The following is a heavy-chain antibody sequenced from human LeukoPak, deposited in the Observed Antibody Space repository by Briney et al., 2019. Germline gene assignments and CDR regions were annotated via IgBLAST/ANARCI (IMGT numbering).Heavy chain of an antibody. CDR2: INPNSGDT. CDR1: GYTFTGYY. V-gene: IGHV1-2*02. Sequence: ASVKVSCKASGYTFTGYYMHWVRQAPGQGLEWMGWINPNSGDTNYAQKFQGRVTMTRDTSISTAYVELSRLRSDDTAVYYCAREKPSIFMVRGDIFDYWGHGTLVTVSS. CDR3: AREKPSIFMVRGDIFDY. D-gene: IGHD3-10*01. J-gene: IGHJ4*01.